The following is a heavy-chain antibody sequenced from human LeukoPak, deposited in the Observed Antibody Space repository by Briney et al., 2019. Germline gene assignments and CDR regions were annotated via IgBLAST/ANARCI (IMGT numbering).Heavy chain of an antibody. CDR3: ARGYPEDYYDTPGPFDI. CDR1: GFTFSSYA. CDR2: ISYDGSNK. Sequence: GRSLRLSCAASGFTFSSYAMHWVRQAPGKGLEWVAVISYDGSNKHYADSVKGRFTISRDNSKNTLYLQMNSLRAEDTAVYYCARGYPEDYYDTPGPFDIWGQGTMVTVSS. J-gene: IGHJ3*02. V-gene: IGHV3-30-3*01. D-gene: IGHD3-22*01.